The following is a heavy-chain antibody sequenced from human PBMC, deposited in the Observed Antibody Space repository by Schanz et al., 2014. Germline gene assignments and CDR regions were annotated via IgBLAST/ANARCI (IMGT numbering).Heavy chain of an antibody. Sequence: VQLVESGGGVVQPGRSLRLSCAASGFNFGSHGMHWVRQAPGKGLEWVAVISYDGSFKNYADSVRGRFTMSRDNSKNTLYLQMNSLRAGDAAVYYCARGLIAAAGGAFDYWGQGTLVAVSA. CDR2: ISYDGSFK. D-gene: IGHD6-13*01. V-gene: IGHV3-33*01. J-gene: IGHJ4*02. CDR1: GFNFGSHG. CDR3: ARGLIAAAGGAFDY.